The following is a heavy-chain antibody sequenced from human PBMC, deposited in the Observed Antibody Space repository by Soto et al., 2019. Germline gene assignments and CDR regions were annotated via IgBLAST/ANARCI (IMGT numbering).Heavy chain of an antibody. CDR3: AASRSDPRDMYFGSWSSLDY. CDR1: GGAV. Sequence: QVQLEQSAVEVKQPGSSMKIPCKASGGAVSWVRQAPGQGFEWLAGVVPTFGTIKYGQKFPDRLTITAQYMSLTRLRPGDTGVFFCAASRSDPRDMYFGSWSSLDYWGQGTLV. V-gene: IGHV1-69*01. D-gene: IGHD3-10*01. CDR2: VVPTFGTI. J-gene: IGHJ4*02.